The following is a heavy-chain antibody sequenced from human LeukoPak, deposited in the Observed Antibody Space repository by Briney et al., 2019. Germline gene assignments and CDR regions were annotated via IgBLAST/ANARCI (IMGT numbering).Heavy chain of an antibody. D-gene: IGHD2-2*01. CDR1: GGTFSSYA. V-gene: IGHV1-69*04. CDR3: ARYCSSTSCPEGYYFDY. J-gene: IGHJ4*02. CDR2: IIPILGIA. Sequence: ASVKVSCKASGGTFSSYAISWVRQAPGQGLEWMGRIIPILGIANYAQKFQGRVTINADKSTSTAYMELSSLRSEDTAVYYCARYCSSTSCPEGYYFDYWGQGTLVTVSS.